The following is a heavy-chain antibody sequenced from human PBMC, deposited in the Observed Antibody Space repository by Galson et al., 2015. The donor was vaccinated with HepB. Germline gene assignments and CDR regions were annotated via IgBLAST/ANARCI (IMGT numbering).Heavy chain of an antibody. CDR1: GFTFSSYA. V-gene: IGHV3-64D*06. J-gene: IGHJ6*02. D-gene: IGHD4-11*01. CDR2: ISSNGGST. CDR3: VKARYSNYGDYYGMDV. Sequence: SLRLSCAASGFTFSSYAMHWVRQAPGKGLEYVSAISSNGGSTYYADSVKGRFTISRDNSKNTLYLQMSSLRAEDTAVYYCVKARYSNYGDYYGMDVWGQGTTVTVSS.